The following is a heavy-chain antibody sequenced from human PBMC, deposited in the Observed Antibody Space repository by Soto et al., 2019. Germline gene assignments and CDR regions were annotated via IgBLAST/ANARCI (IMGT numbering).Heavy chain of an antibody. CDR1: GYSFTSYW. V-gene: IGHV5-51*01. CDR3: ARHGGVTYSSLSPLYYYYGMGV. CDR2: IYPGDSDT. J-gene: IGHJ6*02. D-gene: IGHD6-13*01. Sequence: NISRKGSGYSFTSYWIGWVRQMPGKGLEWMGIIYPGDSDTRYSPSFQGQVTISADKSISTAYLQWSSLKASDTAMYYCARHGGVTYSSLSPLYYYYGMGVWGQGTTVTVSS.